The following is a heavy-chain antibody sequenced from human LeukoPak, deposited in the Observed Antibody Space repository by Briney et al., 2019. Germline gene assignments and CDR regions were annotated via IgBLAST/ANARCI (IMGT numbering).Heavy chain of an antibody. J-gene: IGHJ6*03. V-gene: IGHV1-8*01. Sequence: ASVKVSCKSSGYAFTYCDINWVRQATGRGLGWVGWMNPNSGSTGYAQKFQGRVIMTRDTSINTAYLELISLTSEDTAVYYCARGGSSSYQVAYYYYYMDVWGKGTTVTVSS. CDR2: MNPNSGST. CDR3: ARGGSSSYQVAYYYYYMDV. CDR1: GYAFTYCD. D-gene: IGHD6-6*01.